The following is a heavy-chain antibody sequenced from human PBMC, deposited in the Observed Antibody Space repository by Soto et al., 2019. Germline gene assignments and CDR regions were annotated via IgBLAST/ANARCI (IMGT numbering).Heavy chain of an antibody. CDR1: GLSIGSRSYY. Sequence: QLQLQESGPGLVKPSETLSLTCTVSGLSIGSRSYYWGWIRQPPGKGLEWIGSIYYSGSTYYYNPSLKSRVTISIDTSKNQFSLNLSSVTAADTAVYYCARLWSAYCDYWGQGTLVTVSS. J-gene: IGHJ4*02. V-gene: IGHV4-39*01. CDR2: IYYSGSTY. D-gene: IGHD3-3*01. CDR3: ARLWSAYCDY.